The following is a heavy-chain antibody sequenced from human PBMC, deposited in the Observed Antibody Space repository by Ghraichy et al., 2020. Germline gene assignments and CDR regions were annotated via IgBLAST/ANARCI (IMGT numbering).Heavy chain of an antibody. CDR1: GFTFSSYE. V-gene: IGHV3-48*03. D-gene: IGHD1-1*01. J-gene: IGHJ4*02. CDR2: ISSSGTIT. CDR3: TTVMPGSAVDY. Sequence: GGSLRLSCAASGFTFSSYEMNWVRQAPGKGLEWVSHISSSGTITYNADSVKGRFTISRDNAKNSLYLQMNSLRAEDTAVYYCTTVMPGSAVDYWGQGTLVTVSS.